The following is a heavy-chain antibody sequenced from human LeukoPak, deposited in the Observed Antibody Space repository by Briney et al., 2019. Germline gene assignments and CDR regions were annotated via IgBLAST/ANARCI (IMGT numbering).Heavy chain of an antibody. CDR1: GYSFTSYW. CDR3: TRKESYGDYALNY. V-gene: IGHV5-51*01. Sequence: ESLTIYCNGSGYSFTSYWIGWVRSVPGTGLGWMGLIYPVDSDNRSAPSFQSYVTISAVESISTSYLQSSRLNASDAPIYYGTRKESYGDYALNYWGQRTLVTVSS. J-gene: IGHJ4*02. CDR2: IYPVDSDN. D-gene: IGHD4-17*01.